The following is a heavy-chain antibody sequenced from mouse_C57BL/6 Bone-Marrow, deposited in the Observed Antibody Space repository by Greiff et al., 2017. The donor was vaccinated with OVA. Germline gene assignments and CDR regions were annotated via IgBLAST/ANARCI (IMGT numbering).Heavy chain of an antibody. CDR3: AREGSLSIRLRRWYYFDY. CDR1: GFTFSDYY. D-gene: IGHD2-4*01. Sequence: EVQLVESEGGLVQPGSSMKLSCTASGFTFSDYYMAWVRQVPEKGLEWVANINYDGSSTYYLDSLKSRFIISRDNAKNILYLQMSSLKSEDTATYYCAREGSLSIRLRRWYYFDYWGQGTTLTVSS. J-gene: IGHJ2*01. CDR2: INYDGSST. V-gene: IGHV5-16*01.